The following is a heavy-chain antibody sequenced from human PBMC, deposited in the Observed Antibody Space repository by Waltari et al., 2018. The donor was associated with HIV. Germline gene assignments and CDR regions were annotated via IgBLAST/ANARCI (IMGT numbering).Heavy chain of an antibody. CDR3: AKDRRQGYYYDNSGERPFDS. V-gene: IGHV3-30*18. CDR1: GISFFNSYG. CDR2: ISYAATTL. D-gene: IGHD3-22*01. J-gene: IGHJ4*02. Sequence: QVQLVESGGGVVQPGRSLRLSCAASGISFFNSYGMHWVRQAPGKGVEGVATISYAATTLYYADAVKGRFTISRDNSKNTLYLQMNSLRGEDTAIYYCAKDRRQGYYYDNSGERPFDSWGQGTLVTVSS.